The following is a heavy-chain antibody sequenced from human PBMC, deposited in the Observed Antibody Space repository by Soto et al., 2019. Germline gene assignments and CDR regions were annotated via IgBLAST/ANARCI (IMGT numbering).Heavy chain of an antibody. D-gene: IGHD2-21*02. CDR3: AKLPNCGGDCYFDY. CDR1: GFAFSSYG. V-gene: IGHV3-30*02. J-gene: IGHJ4*02. CDR2: VRYDGINK. Sequence: QVQLVESGGGVVQPGGSLRLSCAASGFAFSSYGMHWVRQAPGKGLEWVAVVRYDGINKYYADSVKGRFTISRDNSKSMVYLQMNSLRPDDTDVYYCAKLPNCGGDCYFDYWGQGTLVTVSS.